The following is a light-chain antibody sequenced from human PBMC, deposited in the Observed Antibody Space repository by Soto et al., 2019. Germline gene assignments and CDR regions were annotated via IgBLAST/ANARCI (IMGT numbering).Light chain of an antibody. CDR2: GAS. CDR3: QQYGSSPYT. V-gene: IGKV3-20*01. Sequence: EIVLTQSPGTLSLSPGERATLSCRASQSVSSSYLARYQQKPGQAPRLLIYGASSRATGIPDRFSGSGSGTAFTLTISRLEPEDFAVYYCQQYGSSPYTFGQGTKVEIK. CDR1: QSVSSSY. J-gene: IGKJ2*01.